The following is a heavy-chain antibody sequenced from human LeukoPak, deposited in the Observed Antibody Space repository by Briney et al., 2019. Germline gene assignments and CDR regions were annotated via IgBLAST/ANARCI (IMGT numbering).Heavy chain of an antibody. V-gene: IGHV4-59*01. CDR2: IYYSGST. CDR3: ARADVNNWFDP. CDR1: GGSISSYY. J-gene: IGHJ5*02. Sequence: PSETLSLTCTVSGGSISSYYWSWIRQPPGKGLEWIGYIYYSGSTNYNPSLKSRVTISVDTSKNQFSLKLSSVTAADTAVYYCARADVNNWFDPWGQGTLVTVSS.